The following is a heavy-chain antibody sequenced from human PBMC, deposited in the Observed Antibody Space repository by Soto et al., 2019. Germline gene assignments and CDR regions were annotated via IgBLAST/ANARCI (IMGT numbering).Heavy chain of an antibody. CDR3: AKGLAVTHPASDY. D-gene: IGHD6-19*01. CDR1: GFTFNIYA. V-gene: IGHV3-23*01. Sequence: EVQLLESGGDLVQPGGSLRLSCAASGFTFNIYAMSWVRQAPGKGLEWVSAISDGGGRTYYTDSVKGRFSISRDISKHFLYLQMKTLRAEVTAVYYCAKGLAVTHPASDYWGQGNLVTVAS. CDR2: ISDGGGRT. J-gene: IGHJ4*02.